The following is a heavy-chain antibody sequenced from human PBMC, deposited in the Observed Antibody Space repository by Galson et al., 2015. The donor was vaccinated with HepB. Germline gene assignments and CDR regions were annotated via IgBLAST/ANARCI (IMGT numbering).Heavy chain of an antibody. CDR1: GYAFTNYA. CDR2: INTNTGNP. V-gene: IGHV7-4-1*02. J-gene: IGHJ4*02. CDR3: AREYSSSSSALYY. Sequence: SVKVSCKASGYAFTNYAMSWVRQAPRQGLEWMGWINTNTGNPTYAQGFTGRFVFSLDTSVSTAYLQISSLKADDTAVYYCAREYSSSSSALYYWGQGTLVTVSS. D-gene: IGHD6-6*01.